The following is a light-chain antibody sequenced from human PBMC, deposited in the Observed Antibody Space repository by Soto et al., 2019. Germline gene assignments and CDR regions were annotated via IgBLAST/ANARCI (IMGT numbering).Light chain of an antibody. CDR3: QQYERWPLT. Sequence: EIVMTQSPATLSVSPGERATLSCRASQVIKNNLAWYQQRPGQAPRLLLYAASTRATGLPARFSGCGSGTEFTLAITTLQAEDFAKSICQQYERWPLTFGPGTKVDVK. CDR2: AAS. CDR1: QVIKNN. V-gene: IGKV3-15*01. J-gene: IGKJ3*01.